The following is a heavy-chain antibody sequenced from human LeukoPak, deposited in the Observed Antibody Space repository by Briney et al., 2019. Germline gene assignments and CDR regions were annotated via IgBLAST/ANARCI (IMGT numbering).Heavy chain of an antibody. Sequence: PSETLSLTCTVSRGSISTYYWSWIRQPPGKGLEWIGCSHYSGSTNYNPSLKSRVTISVDTSKNQFSLKLSSVTAADTAVYYCARQSQNKAARRRGAFDIWGQGTMVTVSS. CDR3: ARQSQNKAARRRGAFDI. D-gene: IGHD6-6*01. J-gene: IGHJ3*02. V-gene: IGHV4-59*08. CDR1: RGSISTYY. CDR2: SHYSGST.